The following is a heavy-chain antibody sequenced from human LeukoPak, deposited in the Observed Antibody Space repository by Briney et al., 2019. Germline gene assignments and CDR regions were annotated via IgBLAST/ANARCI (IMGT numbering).Heavy chain of an antibody. D-gene: IGHD3-10*01. CDR1: GFSVNSNY. CDR3: AREDNTMVREVSGAFDI. CDR2: ISGGGST. V-gene: IGHV3-53*01. J-gene: IGHJ3*02. Sequence: GGSLRVSCAASGFSVNSNYMSWVRQAPGKGLEWVSVISGGGSTYSADSVKGRFTISRDISKNTLYLQMNSLRAEDTAVYYCAREDNTMVREVSGAFDIWGQGTMVTVSS.